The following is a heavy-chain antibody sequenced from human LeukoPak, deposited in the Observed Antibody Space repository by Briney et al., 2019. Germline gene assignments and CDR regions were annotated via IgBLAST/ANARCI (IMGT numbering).Heavy chain of an antibody. Sequence: SETLSLTCTVSGGSISSSSYYWGWIRQPPGKGLEWIGSIYYSGSTYYNPSLKSRVTISVDTSKNQFSLKLSSVTAADTAVYYCARQDYYGSGSWFYFDYWGQGTLVTVSS. V-gene: IGHV4-39*01. CDR1: GGSISSSSYY. CDR3: ARQDYYGSGSWFYFDY. D-gene: IGHD3-10*01. J-gene: IGHJ4*02. CDR2: IYYSGST.